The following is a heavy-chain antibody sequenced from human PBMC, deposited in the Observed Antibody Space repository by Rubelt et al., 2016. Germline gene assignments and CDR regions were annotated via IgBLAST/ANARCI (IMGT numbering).Heavy chain of an antibody. CDR3: AMSSITISYGMEV. CDR1: GYTFANYG. CDR2: ISAANGNT. Sequence: QVQLVQSGAEVKKPGASVKVSCKASGYTFANYGITWVRQAPGQGLEWMGWISAANGNTDYAQKFPGRVTMTTETSTNTAYMELRSLRTDDTAVYYCAMSSITISYGMEVWGQGTTVTVSS. V-gene: IGHV1-18*01. J-gene: IGHJ6*02. D-gene: IGHD3-9*01.